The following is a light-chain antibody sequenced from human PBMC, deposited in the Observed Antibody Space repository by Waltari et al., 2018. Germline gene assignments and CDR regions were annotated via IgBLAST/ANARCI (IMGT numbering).Light chain of an antibody. V-gene: IGKV1-5*03. J-gene: IGKJ2*01. Sequence: DIEMTQSPSFLSASVGDSVTITCRASHTLNTWLAWYQQKPGKPPRVLIYKTSTLETGVPSRFSGSASGTEFTLTISSLQPDDSATYYCQQYNSYSTFGQGTKLEIK. CDR2: KTS. CDR1: HTLNTW. CDR3: QQYNSYST.